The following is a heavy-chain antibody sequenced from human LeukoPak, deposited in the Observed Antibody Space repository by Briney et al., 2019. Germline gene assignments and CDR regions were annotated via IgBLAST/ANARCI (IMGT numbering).Heavy chain of an antibody. V-gene: IGHV3-33*06. CDR1: GFTFSSYG. Sequence: GGSLRLSCAASGFTFSSYGMHWVRQAPGKGLEWVAVIWYDGSNKYYADSVRGRFTISRDNSKNTLYLQMNSLRAEDTAVYYCAKDYDSSGYYKFDYWGQGTLVTVSS. CDR2: IWYDGSNK. D-gene: IGHD3-22*01. CDR3: AKDYDSSGYYKFDY. J-gene: IGHJ4*02.